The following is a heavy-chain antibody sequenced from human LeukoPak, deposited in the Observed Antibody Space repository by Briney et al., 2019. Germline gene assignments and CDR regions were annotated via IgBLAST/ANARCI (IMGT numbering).Heavy chain of an antibody. D-gene: IGHD3-10*01. Sequence: PGGSLRLSCAASGFTFSSYWMSWVRQAPGKGLEWVANIKQDGVEKYYVDSVKGRFTISRGDAENSLYLQMNNLRTDDTAVYYCARDWTVRGVIPHWGQGTLVTVSS. V-gene: IGHV3-7*01. J-gene: IGHJ4*02. CDR3: ARDWTVRGVIPH. CDR1: GFTFSSYW. CDR2: IKQDGVEK.